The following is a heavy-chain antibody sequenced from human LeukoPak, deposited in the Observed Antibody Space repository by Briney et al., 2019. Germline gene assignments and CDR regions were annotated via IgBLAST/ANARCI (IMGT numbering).Heavy chain of an antibody. CDR1: GYTFTSYG. CDR2: ISAYNGNT. D-gene: IGHD3-10*01. CDR3: ASRSDYYGSGSYSFDY. V-gene: IGHV1-18*01. Sequence: GASVKVSCKASGYTFTSYGITWVRQAPGQGLEWMGWISAYNGNTNYAQKLQGRVTMTTDTSTSTAYMELRSLRSDDTAVYYCASRSDYYGSGSYSFDYWGQGTLVTVSS. J-gene: IGHJ4*02.